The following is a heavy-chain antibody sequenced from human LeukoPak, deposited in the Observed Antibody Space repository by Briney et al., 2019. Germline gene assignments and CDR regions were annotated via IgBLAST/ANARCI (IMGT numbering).Heavy chain of an antibody. Sequence: PGGSLRLSCSASGFTFSSYWMSWVRQAPGKGLEWVANIKQDGSEKYYVDSVKGRFTISRDNAKNSLYLQMNSLRAEDTAVYYCAKYEKLQYSYSFYYYFIDVWGKGTTVTVSS. V-gene: IGHV3-7*03. CDR2: IKQDGSEK. D-gene: IGHD5-24*01. CDR3: AKYEKLQYSYSFYYYFIDV. CDR1: GFTFSSYW. J-gene: IGHJ6*03.